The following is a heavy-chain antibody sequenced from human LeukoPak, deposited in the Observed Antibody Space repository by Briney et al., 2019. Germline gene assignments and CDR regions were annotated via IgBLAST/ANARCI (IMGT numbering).Heavy chain of an antibody. Sequence: GGSLRLSCAASGFIFSTYGMLWVRQAPGKGLEWVAVISYDGGNKYYAESVKGRFTISRDNSKNTLYLQMNSLRAEDTAVYYCAKNSGTYNWNDPHDYWGQGTLVTVSS. D-gene: IGHD1-20*01. V-gene: IGHV3-30*18. CDR1: GFIFSTYG. CDR2: ISYDGGNK. J-gene: IGHJ4*02. CDR3: AKNSGTYNWNDPHDY.